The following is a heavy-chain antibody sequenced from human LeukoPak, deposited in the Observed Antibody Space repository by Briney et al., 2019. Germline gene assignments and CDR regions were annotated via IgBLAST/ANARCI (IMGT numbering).Heavy chain of an antibody. D-gene: IGHD3-22*01. V-gene: IGHV4-34*01. CDR3: PRRHPRRTYYSDSSARGDY. CDR2: INHSGST. CDR1: GVSFSVYY. Sequence: AETVSLTCAVGGVSFSVYYWRWIRQPPWKGLEWMGEINHSGSTNYNPSLKSRVTISVDTSKNQFSLNPSSVPAADPAVYHCPRRHPRRTYYSDSSARGDYWRQRTLVTVSS. J-gene: IGHJ4*02.